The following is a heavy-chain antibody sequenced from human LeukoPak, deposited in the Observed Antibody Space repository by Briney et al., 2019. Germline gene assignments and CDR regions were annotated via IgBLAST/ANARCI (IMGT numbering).Heavy chain of an antibody. CDR1: GGPISTPHW. CDR3: VRAGYSGYIDN. J-gene: IGHJ4*02. V-gene: IGHV4-4*02. CDR2: IYHSGST. Sequence: SETLSLTCAVSGGPISTPHWWSWVRQPPGKGLQWIGEIYHSGSTNYNPSLKSRVIISVDKSKSQFSLNLTSVTAADTALYHCVRAGYSGYIDNWGQGTLVTVSS. D-gene: IGHD5-12*01.